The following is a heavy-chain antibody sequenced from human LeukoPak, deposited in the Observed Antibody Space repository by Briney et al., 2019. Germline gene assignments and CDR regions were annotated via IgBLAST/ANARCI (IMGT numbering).Heavy chain of an antibody. D-gene: IGHD2-15*01. CDR2: IYTSGST. J-gene: IGHJ5*02. CDR1: GGSISSGSYY. Sequence: PSETLSLTCTVSGGSISSGSYYWSWIRQPAGKGLEWIGRIYTSGSTNYNPSLKSRVTISVDTSKNQFSLKLSSVTAADTAVNYCARGYCSGGSCYRHNWFDPWGQGTLVTVSS. V-gene: IGHV4-61*02. CDR3: ARGYCSGGSCYRHNWFDP.